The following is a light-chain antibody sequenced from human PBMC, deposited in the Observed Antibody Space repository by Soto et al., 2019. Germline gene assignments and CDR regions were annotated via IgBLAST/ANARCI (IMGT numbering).Light chain of an antibody. CDR2: DAS. CDR3: QHHTVWST. V-gene: IGKV3-11*01. CDR1: QSVYTS. J-gene: IGKJ1*01. Sequence: EIVLTQSPATLSLSPGERATLSCRASQSVYTSLAWYQQKPGQAPRLLISDASNRATGISVRFSGSGSGTDFTLSISGLQPEDVAVYYCQHHTVWSTFGHGTKVEIK.